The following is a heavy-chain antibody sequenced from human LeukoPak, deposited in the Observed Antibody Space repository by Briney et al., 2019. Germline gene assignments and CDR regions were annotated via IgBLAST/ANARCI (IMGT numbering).Heavy chain of an antibody. D-gene: IGHD3-22*01. V-gene: IGHV3-20*04. CDR2: TNWNGGST. Sequence: GGSLRLSWAAAGFTFDDYGMSWVRQAPGEGLGWVSGTNWNGGSTGYADSVKGRFTISRDNAKNSLYLQMNSLRAEDTALYYCARGVIVVVGAFDIWGQGTMVTVSS. CDR1: GFTFDDYG. CDR3: ARGVIVVVGAFDI. J-gene: IGHJ3*02.